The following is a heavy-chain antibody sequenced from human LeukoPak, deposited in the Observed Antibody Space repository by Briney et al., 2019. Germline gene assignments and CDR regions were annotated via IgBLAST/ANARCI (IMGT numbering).Heavy chain of an antibody. CDR2: INPSSGDT. CDR1: GYTFTSYY. V-gene: IGHV1-46*03. J-gene: IGHJ4*02. Sequence: ASAKVSCKASGYTFTSYYMHWVRQAPGQGLEWMGIINPSSGDTSYAQSFLGRVSMTRDTSTSTVYMELSSLRSEDTAVYYCARYYPSCYFDYWGQGTLVTVSS. D-gene: IGHD3-16*01. CDR3: ARYYPSCYFDY.